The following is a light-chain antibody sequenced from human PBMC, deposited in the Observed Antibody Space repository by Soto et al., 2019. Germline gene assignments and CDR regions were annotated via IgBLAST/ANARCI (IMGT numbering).Light chain of an antibody. CDR3: QQYGSSPFT. Sequence: ESVLTQSPGTLSMSPGERATLSCRASQSVSSSYSAWYQQKPGQAPRLLIYGASSRTTGIPDRFSGSGSGTDLTLTISRLDPEDFAVYYCQQYGSSPFTFGPGTKVDIK. CDR1: QSVSSSY. V-gene: IGKV3-20*01. J-gene: IGKJ3*01. CDR2: GAS.